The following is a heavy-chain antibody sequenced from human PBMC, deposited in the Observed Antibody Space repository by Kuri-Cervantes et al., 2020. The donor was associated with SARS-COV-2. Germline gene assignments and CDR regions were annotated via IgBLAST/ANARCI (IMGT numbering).Heavy chain of an antibody. D-gene: IGHD1-7*01. CDR2: ISDSGDAT. CDR3: AKEKAGTTIYIFSYYYGMDV. V-gene: IGHV3-23*01. Sequence: GGSLRLSCAASGFTFSTYAMSWARQAPGKGLEWVSAISDSGDATYYADSVRGRFTISRDNSKNTLYLQMNSLRAEDTAVYYCAKEKAGTTIYIFSYYYGMDVWGQGTTVTVSS. CDR1: GFTFSTYA. J-gene: IGHJ6*02.